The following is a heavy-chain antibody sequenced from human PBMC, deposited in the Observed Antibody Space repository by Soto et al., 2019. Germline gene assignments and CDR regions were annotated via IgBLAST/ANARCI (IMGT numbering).Heavy chain of an antibody. CDR3: ASRSSGWYFDY. CDR1: GFTFSNYW. CDR2: IKQDGSEN. D-gene: IGHD6-19*01. J-gene: IGHJ4*02. Sequence: GGSLRLSCAASGFTFSNYWMTWVRQAPGKGLEWVANIKQDGSENFYVDSVKGRFTISRDNAKNSLYLQMNSLRAEDAAVYYCASRSSGWYFDYWGQGTLVTVSS. V-gene: IGHV3-7*05.